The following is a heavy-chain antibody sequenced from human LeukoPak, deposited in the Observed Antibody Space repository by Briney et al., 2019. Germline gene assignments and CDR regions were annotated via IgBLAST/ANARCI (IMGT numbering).Heavy chain of an antibody. CDR3: ARAGIAAAGRPYFDY. J-gene: IGHJ4*02. D-gene: IGHD6-13*01. V-gene: IGHV4-59*01. Sequence: PSETLSLTCTVSGGSISSYYWSWIRQPPGKGLEWIGYIYYSGSTNYNPSLKSRVTISVDTSKNQFSLKLSSVTAADTAVYYCARAGIAAAGRPYFDYWGQGTLVTVSS. CDR2: IYYSGST. CDR1: GGSISSYY.